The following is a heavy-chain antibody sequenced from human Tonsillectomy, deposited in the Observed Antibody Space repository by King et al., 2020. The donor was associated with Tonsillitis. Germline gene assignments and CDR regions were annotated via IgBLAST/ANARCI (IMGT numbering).Heavy chain of an antibody. CDR2: IWLDGSNK. J-gene: IGHJ6*03. CDR3: ASSAGTFSYYYYMDV. CDR1: GFTFSSYG. Sequence: HVQLVESGGGVVKPGRSLRLSCAASGFTFSSYGMHWVRQDPGKGLEWVAVIWLDGSNKYYADSVKGRFTISRDNSKNTLYLQMNSLRAEDTAVYYCASSAGTFSYYYYMDVWGKGTTVTVSS. D-gene: IGHD6-13*01. V-gene: IGHV3-33*08.